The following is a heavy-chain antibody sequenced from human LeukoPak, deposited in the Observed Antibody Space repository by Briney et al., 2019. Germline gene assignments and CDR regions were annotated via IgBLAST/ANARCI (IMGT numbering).Heavy chain of an antibody. CDR3: AKDRGEGMAARVFDY. CDR1: GFTFSSYA. Sequence: GGSLRLSCAASGFTFSSYAMTWVRQAPGKGLEWVSSIRGSGDSTYYADSVKGRFTISRDNSKSTLYLQMNSLRAEDTAVYYCAKDRGEGMAARVFDYWGQGTLVTVSS. J-gene: IGHJ4*02. V-gene: IGHV3-23*01. D-gene: IGHD6-6*01. CDR2: IRGSGDST.